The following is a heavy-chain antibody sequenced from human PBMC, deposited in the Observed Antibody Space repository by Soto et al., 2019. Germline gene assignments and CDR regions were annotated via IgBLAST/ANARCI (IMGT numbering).Heavy chain of an antibody. V-gene: IGHV4-59*01. D-gene: IGHD3-22*01. CDR1: GGSISSYY. J-gene: IGHJ5*02. Sequence: QVQLQESGPGLVKPSETLSLTCTVSGGSISSYYWSWIRQPPGKGLEWIWYIYYSGSTNYNPSLKSRVTISVDTSKNQFSLKLSSVTAADTAVYYCARESSGYTGLDPWGQGTLVTVSS. CDR3: ARESSGYTGLDP. CDR2: IYYSGST.